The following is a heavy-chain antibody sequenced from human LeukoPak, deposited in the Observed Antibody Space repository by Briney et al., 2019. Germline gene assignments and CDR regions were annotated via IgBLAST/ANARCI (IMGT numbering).Heavy chain of an antibody. Sequence: GGSLRLSCTASGFTFGDYAMNWVRQAPGKGLEWVGFIRSKAFGGTTEYAASVKGRFTISRDDSKSIAYLQMNSLKTEDTAVYYCTRGIAVADPLDYWGQGTLVTVSS. J-gene: IGHJ4*02. CDR3: TRGIAVADPLDY. CDR1: GFTFGDYA. D-gene: IGHD6-19*01. V-gene: IGHV3-49*04. CDR2: IRSKAFGGTT.